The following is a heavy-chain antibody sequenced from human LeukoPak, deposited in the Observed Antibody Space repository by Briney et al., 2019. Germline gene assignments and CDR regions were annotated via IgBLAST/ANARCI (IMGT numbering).Heavy chain of an antibody. V-gene: IGHV3-64*01. D-gene: IGHD3-22*01. CDR3: ARQLRPTYYYDSSGPADY. Sequence: PGGAPRLFCSASGFNFSSYALALVRQAPGKGPEYFSAIYSNGGSTYYANSVKGRFTISRDNSKNTLYLQMGSLRAEDMAVYYCARQLRPTYYYDSSGPADYWGQGTLVTVSS. CDR1: GFNFSSYA. CDR2: IYSNGGST. J-gene: IGHJ4*02.